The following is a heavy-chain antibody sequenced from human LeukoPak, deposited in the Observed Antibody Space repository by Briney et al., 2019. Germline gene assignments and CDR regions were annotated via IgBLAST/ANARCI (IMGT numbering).Heavy chain of an antibody. D-gene: IGHD6-19*01. CDR3: AREKQKYSSGWYCLDY. CDR2: IWYDGSNK. J-gene: IGHJ4*02. V-gene: IGHV3-33*01. CDR1: GFTFSTYG. Sequence: GSLRLSCAASGFTFSTYGLHWVRQAPGKGLEWVALIWYDGSNKYYADSVKGRFTISRDNSKNTLYLQMNSLRAEDTAVYYCAREKQKYSSGWYCLDYWGQGTLVTVPS.